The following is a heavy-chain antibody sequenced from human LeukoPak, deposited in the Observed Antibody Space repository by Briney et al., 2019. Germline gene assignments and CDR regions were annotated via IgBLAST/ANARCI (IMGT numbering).Heavy chain of an antibody. CDR2: ISSSSSST. Sequence: GGSLRLSCAATGFTFSDYYMSWVRQAPGKGLEWVSYISSSSSSTNYADSARGRFTISRDNAKNSLYLQMNSLRAEDTAIYYCARDGDGDYPLDYWGQGALVTVSS. CDR3: ARDGDGDYPLDY. CDR1: GFTFSDYY. J-gene: IGHJ4*02. V-gene: IGHV3-11*06. D-gene: IGHD4-17*01.